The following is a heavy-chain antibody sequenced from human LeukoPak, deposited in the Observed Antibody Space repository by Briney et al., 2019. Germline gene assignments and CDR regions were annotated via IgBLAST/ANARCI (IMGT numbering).Heavy chain of an antibody. CDR1: GFAVSSNY. CDR3: AKDLMRPGYSYGLFDY. CDR2: IYSSGGT. J-gene: IGHJ4*02. D-gene: IGHD5-18*01. Sequence: GGSLRLSCAASGFAVSSNYMSWVRQAPGKGLEWVSVIYSSGGTYYADSVRGRFTISRDNSKNTLYLQMNSLRAEDTAVYYCAKDLMRPGYSYGLFDYWGQGTLVTVSS. V-gene: IGHV3-53*01.